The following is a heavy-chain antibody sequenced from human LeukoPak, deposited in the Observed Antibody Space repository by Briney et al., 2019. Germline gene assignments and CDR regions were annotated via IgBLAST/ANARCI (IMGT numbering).Heavy chain of an antibody. CDR3: AKGDGYNYDNWFDP. CDR1: GFTFNNYA. Sequence: PRGSLRLSCAASGFTFNNYALSWVRQAPGKGLEWVSAISDSGGSTYYADSVKGRFTISRDNSQNTLYLQMNSLRAEDTAVYYCAKGDGYNYDNWFDPWGEGTLVTVSS. D-gene: IGHD5-24*01. V-gene: IGHV3-23*01. J-gene: IGHJ5*02. CDR2: ISDSGGST.